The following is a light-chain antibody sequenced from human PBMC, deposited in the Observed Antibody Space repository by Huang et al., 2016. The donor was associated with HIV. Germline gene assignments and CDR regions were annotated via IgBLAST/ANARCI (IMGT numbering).Light chain of an antibody. J-gene: IGKJ4*01. V-gene: IGKV3-15*01. CDR3: QQYKNWLLS. CDR2: GSS. Sequence: IVMTQSPATLSVSPGERVTVSCRANRSVSSNLAWYQQRPGQAPRLLIYGSSTRAPGIPARFSGSGSGTDFSLTISSLQSEDFALYYCQQYKNWLLSFGGGTRVDI. CDR1: RSVSSN.